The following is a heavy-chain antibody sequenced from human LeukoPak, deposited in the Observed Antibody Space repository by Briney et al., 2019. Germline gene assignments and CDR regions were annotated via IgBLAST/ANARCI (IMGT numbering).Heavy chain of an antibody. CDR2: ISAYNGNT. D-gene: IGHD3-22*01. J-gene: IGHJ4*02. CDR1: GYTFTSYG. V-gene: IGHV1-18*01. Sequence: ASVKVSCKASGYTFTSYGISWVRQAPGQGLERMGWISAYNGNTNYAQKLQGGVTMTTDTSTSTAYMELRSLRSDDTAVYYCAIHYYDSSGYYYVDYWGQGTLVTVSS. CDR3: AIHYYDSSGYYYVDY.